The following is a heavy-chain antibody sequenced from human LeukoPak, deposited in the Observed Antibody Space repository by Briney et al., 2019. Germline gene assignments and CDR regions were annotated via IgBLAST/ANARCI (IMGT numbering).Heavy chain of an antibody. D-gene: IGHD5-18*01. Sequence: KAGGSLRLSCAASGFTFSDYNMRWIRQAPGKGLEWVSSISRSGSTKYYADSVKGRFTISRDNAKNSLFLQMNSLRAEDTAVYYCARDLSGVTGYTYGRGIDYWGQGTLVTVSS. CDR2: ISRSGSTK. J-gene: IGHJ4*02. CDR3: ARDLSGVTGYTYGRGIDY. CDR1: GFTFSDYN. V-gene: IGHV3-11*04.